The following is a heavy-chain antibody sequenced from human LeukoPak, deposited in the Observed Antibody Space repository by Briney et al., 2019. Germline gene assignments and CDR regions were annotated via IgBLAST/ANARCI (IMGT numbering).Heavy chain of an antibody. Sequence: GGSLRLSCAASGFTVSSHYMTWVRQAPGKGLEWVSIIYSVGSTYHADSVKGRFTISRDNSKNTLSLQMNSLRAEDTAVYYCARDPQADYWGQGTLVTVSS. V-gene: IGHV3-66*01. CDR3: ARDPQADY. CDR1: GFTVSSHY. CDR2: IYSVGST. J-gene: IGHJ4*02.